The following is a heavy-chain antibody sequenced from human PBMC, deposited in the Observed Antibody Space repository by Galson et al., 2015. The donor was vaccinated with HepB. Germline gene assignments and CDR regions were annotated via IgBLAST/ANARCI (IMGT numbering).Heavy chain of an antibody. D-gene: IGHD3-16*01. J-gene: IGHJ5*02. Sequence: SVKVSCKASGNTFTRHDINWVRQASGQGLEWMGWTNPNNGDTGYAQNFQGRITLTRDISISTAYMELTSLRSEDTAVYYCVRGGAWGQGTLVTVSS. CDR2: TNPNNGDT. CDR1: GNTFTRHD. V-gene: IGHV1-8*01. CDR3: VRGGA.